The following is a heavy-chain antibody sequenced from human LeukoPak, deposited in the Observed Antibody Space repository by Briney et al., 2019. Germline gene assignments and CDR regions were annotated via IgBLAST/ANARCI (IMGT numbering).Heavy chain of an antibody. CDR2: IYASGSA. CDR3: AREAPGGSGWTYFDY. Sequence: SETLSLTCAVSGGSVSGHCWDWIRQPPGKGLEWIGYIYASGSANYHPSLKSRVTISLDTSQNHVSLRLTSVTADDTAVYYCAREAPGGSGWTYFDYWGQGSLVTVS. J-gene: IGHJ4*02. D-gene: IGHD6-19*01. V-gene: IGHV4-59*02. CDR1: GGSVSGHC.